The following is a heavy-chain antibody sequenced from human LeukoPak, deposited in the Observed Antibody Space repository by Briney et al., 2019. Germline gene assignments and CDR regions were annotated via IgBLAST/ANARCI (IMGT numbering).Heavy chain of an antibody. CDR3: ARLRGRDY. J-gene: IGHJ4*02. Sequence: GGSLRLSCAASGFTFSSYAMHWARQAPGKGLEWVAVISYDGSNKYYADSVKGRFTISRDNSKNTLYLQMNSLRAEDTAVYYCARLRGRDYWGQGTLVTVSS. CDR1: GFTFSSYA. V-gene: IGHV3-30*04. CDR2: ISYDGSNK.